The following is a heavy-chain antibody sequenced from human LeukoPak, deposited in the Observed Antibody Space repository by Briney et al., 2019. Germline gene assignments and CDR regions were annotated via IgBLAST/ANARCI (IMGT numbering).Heavy chain of an antibody. CDR1: GGSISDYY. J-gene: IGHJ3*02. D-gene: IGHD3-3*01. Sequence: SETLSLTCTVSGGSISDYYWSWIRQPPGKGLEWIGYIYYSGSTNYNPSLKSRVTISVGTSKNQFSLKLSSVTAADTAVYYCARVDRYDFWSGYSDAFDIWGQGTMVTVSS. V-gene: IGHV4-59*01. CDR2: IYYSGST. CDR3: ARVDRYDFWSGYSDAFDI.